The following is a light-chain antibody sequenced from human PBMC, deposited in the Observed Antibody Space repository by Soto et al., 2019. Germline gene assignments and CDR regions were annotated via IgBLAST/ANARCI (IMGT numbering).Light chain of an antibody. CDR2: EVS. V-gene: IGLV2-14*01. Sequence: QSVLTQPASVSGSPGQSITISCTGTSSDVGGYSYVSWYQQHPGKAPKLMIYEVSNRPSGVSNRFSGSKSGNTASLTISGLQAEDEADYYCSSYTSSSTLFYVFGTGTKVTVL. J-gene: IGLJ1*01. CDR3: SSYTSSSTLFYV. CDR1: SSDVGGYSY.